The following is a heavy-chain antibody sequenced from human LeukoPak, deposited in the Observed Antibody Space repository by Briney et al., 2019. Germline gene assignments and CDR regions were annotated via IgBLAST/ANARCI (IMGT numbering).Heavy chain of an antibody. J-gene: IGHJ4*02. V-gene: IGHV3-7*01. D-gene: IGHD5-18*01. Sequence: GGSLRLSCAASGFTFSSYWMSWVRQAPGKGLEWVANIKQDGSEKYYVDSVKGRFTISRDNAKNSLYLQMNSLRAEDTAVYYCAREDRVDTAMDTTYYFDYWGQGTLVTVSS. CDR1: GFTFSSYW. CDR2: IKQDGSEK. CDR3: AREDRVDTAMDTTYYFDY.